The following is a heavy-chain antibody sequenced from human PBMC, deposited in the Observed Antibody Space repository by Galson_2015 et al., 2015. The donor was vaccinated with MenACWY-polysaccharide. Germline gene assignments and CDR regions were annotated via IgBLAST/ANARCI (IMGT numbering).Heavy chain of an antibody. D-gene: IGHD5-18*01. J-gene: IGHJ4*02. CDR1: GGSIRRTSHY. CDR2: VDYSGNS. V-gene: IGHV4-39*07. Sequence: SETLSLTCTVSGGSIRRTSHYWGWIRQPPGKGLEWTGTVDYSGNSYYNASLKSRITISIDTSRTQFSLKLTSVTAADTAVYYCVRAGRTDRGVVGYGWGLGYWGQGILVTVSS. CDR3: VRAGRTDRGVVGYGWGLGY.